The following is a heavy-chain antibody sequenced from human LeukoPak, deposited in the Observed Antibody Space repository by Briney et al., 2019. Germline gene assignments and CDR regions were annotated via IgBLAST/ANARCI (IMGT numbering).Heavy chain of an antibody. Sequence: SETLSLTCAVSGGSISSSNWWSWVRQPPGKGLEWIGEIYHSGSTNYNPSLKSRVTISVDKSKNQFSLKLSSVTAADTAVYYCARDKRDYYGSGTFDYWGQGTLVTVSS. CDR2: IYHSGST. J-gene: IGHJ4*02. CDR1: GGSISSSNW. CDR3: ARDKRDYYGSGTFDY. D-gene: IGHD3-10*01. V-gene: IGHV4-4*02.